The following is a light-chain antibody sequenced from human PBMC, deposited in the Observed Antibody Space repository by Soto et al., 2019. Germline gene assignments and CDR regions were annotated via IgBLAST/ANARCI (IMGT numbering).Light chain of an antibody. CDR1: SSDIGDYTF. CDR2: EVK. Sequence: QSALTQPPSASGSPGQSGTVSCTGSSSDIGDYTFVSWYQQHPGKAPKLIIYEVKKRPSGVPDRFSASKSGNTASLTVSGLQAEDEADYYCSSYAGNNNFVFGSGTKVTVL. V-gene: IGLV2-8*01. CDR3: SSYAGNNNFV. J-gene: IGLJ1*01.